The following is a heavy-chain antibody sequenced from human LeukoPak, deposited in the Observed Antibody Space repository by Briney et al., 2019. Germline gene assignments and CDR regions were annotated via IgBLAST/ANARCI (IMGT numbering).Heavy chain of an antibody. Sequence: PGGSLRLSCAASGFTVSSNYMSWVRQAPGKGLEWVSVIYSGGSTYYADSVKGRFTISRDNSKHTLYLQMNSLRAEDTAVYYCARGSSWYGFDYWGQGTLVTVSS. J-gene: IGHJ4*02. V-gene: IGHV3-53*05. CDR2: IYSGGST. D-gene: IGHD6-13*01. CDR1: GFTVSSNY. CDR3: ARGSSWYGFDY.